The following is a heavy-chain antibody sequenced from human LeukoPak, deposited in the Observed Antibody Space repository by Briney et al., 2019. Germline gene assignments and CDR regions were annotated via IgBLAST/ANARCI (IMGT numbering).Heavy chain of an antibody. CDR3: ARFDYGAPDY. Sequence: SQTLSLTCAISGDSVSSSTAAWHRIRQSPSRGLEWLGRTYYRSRWSYEYTTSVKGRITINADTSENQFSLQLKSATPEDTAVYYCARFDYGAPDYWSQGTLVTVSS. J-gene: IGHJ4*02. D-gene: IGHD3-16*01. V-gene: IGHV6-1*01. CDR2: TYYRSRWSY. CDR1: GDSVSSSTAA.